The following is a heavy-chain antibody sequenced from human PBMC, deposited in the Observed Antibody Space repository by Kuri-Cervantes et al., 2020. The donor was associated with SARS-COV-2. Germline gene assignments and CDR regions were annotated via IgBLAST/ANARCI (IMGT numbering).Heavy chain of an antibody. CDR3: ARHRDFWNDGMDV. CDR1: GFTFSDYY. V-gene: IGHV3-66*04. Sequence: GESLKISCAASGFTFSDYYMKWVRQAPGKGLEWVSIIYRGGTTYYADSVKGRFTISRDISKDAVYLQMDTLRAEDTAVYYCARHRDFWNDGMDVWGQGTTVTVSS. CDR2: IYRGGTT. J-gene: IGHJ6*02. D-gene: IGHD3-3*01.